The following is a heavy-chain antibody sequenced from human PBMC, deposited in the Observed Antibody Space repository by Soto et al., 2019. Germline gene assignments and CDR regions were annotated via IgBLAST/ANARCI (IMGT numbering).Heavy chain of an antibody. V-gene: IGHV4-34*01. CDR3: ATLTAMVTKIAVDY. CDR1: GGSFSGYY. CDR2: INHSGST. J-gene: IGHJ4*02. D-gene: IGHD5-18*01. Sequence: SETLSLTCAVYGGSFSGYYWSWIRQPPGKGLEWIGEINHSGSTNYNPSLKSRVTISVDTSKNQFSLKLSSVTAADTAVYYCATLTAMVTKIAVDYWGQGTLGTVSS.